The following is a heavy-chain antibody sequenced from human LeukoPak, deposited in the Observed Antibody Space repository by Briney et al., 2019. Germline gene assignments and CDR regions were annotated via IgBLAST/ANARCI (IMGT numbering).Heavy chain of an antibody. CDR3: ARTDSSSWSRYFDY. CDR1: GGSVSSGSYY. Sequence: SETLSLTCTVSGGSVSSGSYYWSWIRQPPGKGLEWVGYIYYSGSTNYNPSLKSRVTISVDTSKNQFSLKLSSVTAADTAVYYCARTDSSSWSRYFDYWGQGTLVTVSS. V-gene: IGHV4-61*01. CDR2: IYYSGST. D-gene: IGHD6-13*01. J-gene: IGHJ4*02.